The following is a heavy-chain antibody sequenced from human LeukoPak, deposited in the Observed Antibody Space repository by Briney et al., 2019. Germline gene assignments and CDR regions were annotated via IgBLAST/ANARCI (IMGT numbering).Heavy chain of an antibody. CDR2: ISYDGSNK. CDR1: GFTFSSYA. J-gene: IGHJ4*02. D-gene: IGHD2-2*01. Sequence: GGSLRLSCAASGFTFSSYAMHWVRQAPGKGLERVAVISYDGSNKYYADSVKGRFTISRDNSKNTLYLQMNSLRAEDTAVYYCAREDIVVVPDYYFGYWGQGTLVTVSS. CDR3: AREDIVVVPDYYFGY. V-gene: IGHV3-30*04.